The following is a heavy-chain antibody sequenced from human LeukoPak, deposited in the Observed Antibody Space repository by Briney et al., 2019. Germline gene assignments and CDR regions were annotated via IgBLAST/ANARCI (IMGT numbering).Heavy chain of an antibody. Sequence: SETLSLTCTVAGGSINSYYWSWIRQPPGKGLEWIGDIHYSGSTNYNPSLKSRVTISVDASKNQFSLKLSCVTPADTAVYYCARHLVTTDDWYFDLWGRGTLVTVSS. D-gene: IGHD4-17*01. CDR3: ARHLVTTDDWYFDL. V-gene: IGHV4-59*08. CDR1: GGSINSYY. CDR2: IHYSGST. J-gene: IGHJ2*01.